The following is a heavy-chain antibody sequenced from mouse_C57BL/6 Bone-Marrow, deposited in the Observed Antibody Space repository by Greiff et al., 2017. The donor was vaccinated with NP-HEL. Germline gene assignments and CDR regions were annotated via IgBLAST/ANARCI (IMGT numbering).Heavy chain of an antibody. CDR2: INSDGGST. Sequence: EVQRVESGGGLVQPGESLKLSCESHAYEFPSHDMSWVRKTPEKRLELVAAINSDGGSTYYPDTMERRFIISRDNTKKTLYLQMSSLRSEDTALYDCARALYYDYDVGNYFDYWGQGTTLTVSS. J-gene: IGHJ2*01. D-gene: IGHD2-4*01. CDR3: ARALYYDYDVGNYFDY. V-gene: IGHV5-2*01. CDR1: AYEFPSHD.